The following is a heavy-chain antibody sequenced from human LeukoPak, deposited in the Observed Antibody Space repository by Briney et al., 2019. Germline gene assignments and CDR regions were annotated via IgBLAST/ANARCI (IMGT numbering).Heavy chain of an antibody. D-gene: IGHD3-22*01. CDR2: MNPNSGNT. CDR3: ARGIQYYYDSSGYYAGSLWFDP. V-gene: IGHV1-8*03. J-gene: IGHJ5*02. Sequence: ASVKVSCKASGYTFTSYDINWVRQAAGQGLEWMGWMNPNSGNTGYAQKFQGRVTITRNTSISTAYMELSSLRSEDTAAYYCARGIQYYYDSSGYYAGSLWFDPWGQGTLVTVSS. CDR1: GYTFTSYD.